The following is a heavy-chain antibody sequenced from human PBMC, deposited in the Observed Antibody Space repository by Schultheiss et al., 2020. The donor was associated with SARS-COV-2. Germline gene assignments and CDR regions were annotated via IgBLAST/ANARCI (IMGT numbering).Heavy chain of an antibody. D-gene: IGHD3-10*01. Sequence: GGSLRLSCAAPGFTFSSYGMHWVRQAPGKGLEYVSVISSNGGSTYYADSVKGRFTISRDNSKDTLYLQMDNLRTEDTAVYYCARDQGMVRGVIANYYYGMDVWGQGTTVTVSS. V-gene: IGHV3-64*02. CDR1: GFTFSSYG. CDR2: ISSNGGST. CDR3: ARDQGMVRGVIANYYYGMDV. J-gene: IGHJ6*02.